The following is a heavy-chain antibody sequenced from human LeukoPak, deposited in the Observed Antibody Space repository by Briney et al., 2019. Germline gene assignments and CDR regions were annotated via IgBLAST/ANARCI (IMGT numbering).Heavy chain of an antibody. Sequence: GGSLRLSCAASGFTFSSYGMQWVRQAPGKGLEWVAVISYDGSNKYYADSVKGRFTISRDNSKNTLYLQMNSLRAEDTAVYYCAKYDFWSGYYTGRDWGQGTLVTVSS. CDR1: GFTFSSYG. D-gene: IGHD3-3*01. V-gene: IGHV3-30*18. CDR3: AKYDFWSGYYTGRD. J-gene: IGHJ4*02. CDR2: ISYDGSNK.